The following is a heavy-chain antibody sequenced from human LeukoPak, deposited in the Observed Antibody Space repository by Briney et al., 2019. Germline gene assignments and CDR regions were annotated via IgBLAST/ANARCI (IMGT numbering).Heavy chain of an antibody. V-gene: IGHV1-2*02. D-gene: IGHD3-3*01. J-gene: IGHJ6*03. CDR1: GYTFTGYY. Sequence: ASVKVSCKAYGYTFTGYYMHWVRQAPGQGLEWMGWINPNSGGTNYARKVQGRVTMTRDTSISTAYMELSRLRSEDTAVYYCARGFFWSGYYPYYYYMDVWGKGTTVTVSS. CDR3: ARGFFWSGYYPYYYYMDV. CDR2: INPNSGGT.